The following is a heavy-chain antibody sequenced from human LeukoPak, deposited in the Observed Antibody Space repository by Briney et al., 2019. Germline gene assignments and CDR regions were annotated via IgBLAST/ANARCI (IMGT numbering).Heavy chain of an antibody. D-gene: IGHD6-13*01. CDR2: INSDGSST. CDR1: GFTFSTYW. Sequence: GGSLRLSCAASGFTFSTYWMHWVRHAPGKGLVWVSRINSDGSSTSYADSVKGRFTISRDNAKNTLYLQMNSLRAEDTAMYYCARWASSTWYYGMDVWGQGTTVTVSS. CDR3: ARWASSTWYYGMDV. V-gene: IGHV3-74*01. J-gene: IGHJ6*02.